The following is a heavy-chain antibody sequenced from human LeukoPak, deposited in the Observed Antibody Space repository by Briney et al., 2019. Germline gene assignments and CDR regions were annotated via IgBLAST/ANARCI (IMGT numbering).Heavy chain of an antibody. J-gene: IGHJ3*02. Sequence: SVKVSCKASGGTFSSYAISWVRQAPGQGLEWMGGIIPIFGTANYAQKFQGRVTITADESTSTAYMELSSLRSEDTAVYYCARAHYGPDAFDIWGQGTMVTVSS. CDR2: IIPIFGTA. D-gene: IGHD4-17*01. CDR3: ARAHYGPDAFDI. CDR1: GGTFSSYA. V-gene: IGHV1-69*13.